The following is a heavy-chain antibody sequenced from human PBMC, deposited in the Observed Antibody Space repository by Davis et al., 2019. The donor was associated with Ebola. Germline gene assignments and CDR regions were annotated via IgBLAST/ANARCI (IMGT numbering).Heavy chain of an antibody. V-gene: IGHV3-11*06. CDR2: ISSSSSYT. J-gene: IGHJ4*02. CDR1: GFTFSDYY. Sequence: GESLKISCAASGFTFSDYYMSWIRQAPGKGLEWVSYISSSSSYTNYADSVKGRFTISRDNAKNSLYLQMNSLRAEDTAVYYCARWKPRIDYWGQGTLVTVSS. CDR3: ARWKPRIDY. D-gene: IGHD1-1*01.